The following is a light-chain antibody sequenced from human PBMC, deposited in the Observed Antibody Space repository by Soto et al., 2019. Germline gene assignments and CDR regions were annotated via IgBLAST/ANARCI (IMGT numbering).Light chain of an antibody. J-gene: IGLJ1*01. CDR3: QSYDSSLSSQYV. Sequence: QSVLTQPPSVSGAPGQRVTISCSGSSSNIGATYDVKWYQQLPGTAPKLLIYGNSNRPSGVPDRFSGSKSGTSASLAITGLQADDEADYYCQSYDSSLSSQYVYGTVTKVNV. CDR2: GNS. V-gene: IGLV1-40*01. CDR1: SSNIGATYD.